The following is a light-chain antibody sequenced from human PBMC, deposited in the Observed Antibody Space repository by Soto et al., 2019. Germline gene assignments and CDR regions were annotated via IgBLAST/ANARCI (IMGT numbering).Light chain of an antibody. CDR2: EGT. CDR3: CSYASSSSYV. J-gene: IGLJ1*01. Sequence: QSVLTQPASVSGSPGQSITISCSGTTSDVGGYNLVSWYQQHTAKAPKLLIYEGTQRPSGVSSRFSGSKSGNTASLTISGLQAEDEADYYCCSYASSSSYVFGTGTKVIV. CDR1: TSDVGGYNL. V-gene: IGLV2-23*01.